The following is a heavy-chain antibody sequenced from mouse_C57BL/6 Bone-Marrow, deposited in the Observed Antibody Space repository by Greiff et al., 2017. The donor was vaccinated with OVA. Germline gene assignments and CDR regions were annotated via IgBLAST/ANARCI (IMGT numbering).Heavy chain of an antibody. Sequence: EVKLMESGGGLVQPGGSLSLSCAASGFTFTDYYMSWVRQPPGKALEWLGFIRNKANGYTTESSASVKGRFTISRDNSQSILYLQMNALRAEDSATYYCARYRGQLRLRYAMDYWGQGTSVTVSS. CDR2: IRNKANGYTT. V-gene: IGHV7-3*01. D-gene: IGHD3-2*02. J-gene: IGHJ4*01. CDR3: ARYRGQLRLRYAMDY. CDR1: GFTFTDYY.